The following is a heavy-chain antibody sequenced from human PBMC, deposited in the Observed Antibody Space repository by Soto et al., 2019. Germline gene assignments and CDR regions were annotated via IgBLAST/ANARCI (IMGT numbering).Heavy chain of an antibody. V-gene: IGHV4-31*03. Sequence: QVQLQESGPGLVKPSQTLSLTCTVSGGSITTGGYYWRWIRQHPGTGLEWIGYIYYSGSTSYKPSLKSRITMSVETSKNQFSLKINAATAADTAVYYCARDDTRAGYDYWGQGTLVTVSS. CDR2: IYYSGST. D-gene: IGHD5-18*01. CDR1: GGSITTGGYY. J-gene: IGHJ4*02. CDR3: ARDDTRAGYDY.